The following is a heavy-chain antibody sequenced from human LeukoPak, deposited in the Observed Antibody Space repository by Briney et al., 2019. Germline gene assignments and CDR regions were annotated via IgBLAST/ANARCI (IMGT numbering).Heavy chain of an antibody. CDR1: GFSFNDAW. Sequence: GGSLRLSCAASGFSFNDAWMSWVRQAPGKGLEWVGRIKSKTDGGTTDYAAPVKGRFTISRDDSKNTLYPQMNSLKTEDTAVYYCNNWNYGYFDLWGRGTLVTVSS. CDR3: NNWNYGYFDL. J-gene: IGHJ2*01. V-gene: IGHV3-15*01. D-gene: IGHD1-1*01. CDR2: IKSKTDGGTT.